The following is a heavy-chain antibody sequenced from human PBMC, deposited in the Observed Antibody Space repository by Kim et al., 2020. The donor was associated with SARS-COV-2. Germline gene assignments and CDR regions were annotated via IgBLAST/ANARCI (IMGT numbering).Heavy chain of an antibody. CDR2: NT. CDR3: AAEGIAVAGT. Sequence: NTNYAQKLQGRVTMTTDTSTSTAYMALRSLRSDDTAVYYCAAEGIAVAGTWGQGTLVTVSS. V-gene: IGHV1-18*01. D-gene: IGHD6-19*01. J-gene: IGHJ4*02.